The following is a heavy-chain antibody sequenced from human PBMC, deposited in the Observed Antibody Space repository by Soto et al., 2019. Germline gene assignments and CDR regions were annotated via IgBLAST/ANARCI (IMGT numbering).Heavy chain of an antibody. CDR1: GYTFTSYG. V-gene: IGHV1-18*01. CDR2: ISAHNGNT. Sequence: QVHLVQSGAEVKKPGASVKVSCKASGYTFTSYGITWVRQAPGQGLEGMGWISAHNGNTDYAQKLQGRVIVTRDTSTSTAYMELRSLRSDDTAVYYCARGRDGEYWGQGALVTVSS. J-gene: IGHJ4*02. CDR3: ARGRDGEY. D-gene: IGHD3-10*01.